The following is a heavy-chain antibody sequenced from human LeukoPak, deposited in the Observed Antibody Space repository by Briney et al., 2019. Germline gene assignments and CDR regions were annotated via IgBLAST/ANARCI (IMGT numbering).Heavy chain of an antibody. CDR1: GFTFSSYA. CDR2: ISGGADLI. V-gene: IGHV3-23*01. Sequence: PGGSLRLSCGTSGFTFSSYAMSWVCQAPGKGLEWVSAISGGADLIYYADSVKGRFFISRDNSKNTLSLQMNSLRADDTAVYYCAKATGDGGTFHYWGQGTLVTVSS. J-gene: IGHJ4*02. CDR3: AKATGDGGTFHY. D-gene: IGHD7-27*01.